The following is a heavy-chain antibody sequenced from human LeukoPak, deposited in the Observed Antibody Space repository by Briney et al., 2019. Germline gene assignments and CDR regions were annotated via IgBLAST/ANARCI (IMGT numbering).Heavy chain of an antibody. Sequence: SGPALVKPTQTLTLTCTFSGFSLSTSGMCVSWIRQPPGKALEWLARIDWDDDKYYSTSLKTRLTISKDTSKNQVVLTMTNMDPVDTATYYCARTSSGSYGYYGMDVWGQGATVTVSS. V-gene: IGHV2-70*11. CDR3: ARTSSGSYGYYGMDV. J-gene: IGHJ6*02. CDR2: IDWDDDK. CDR1: GFSLSTSGMC. D-gene: IGHD1-26*01.